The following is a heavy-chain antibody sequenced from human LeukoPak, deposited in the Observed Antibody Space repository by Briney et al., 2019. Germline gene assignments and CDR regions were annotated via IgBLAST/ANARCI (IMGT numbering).Heavy chain of an antibody. CDR1: DFIFTKYW. Sequence: GGSLRLSCLGSDFIFTKYWMTWVRQAPGKGLEWVANIREDGNKDNYIDSVRGRFTISRDNGKNSLYLQMNSLRAEDTAVYYCARDEVGGPLKYWGQGILVTVSS. J-gene: IGHJ4*02. CDR2: IREDGNKD. CDR3: ARDEVGGPLKY. D-gene: IGHD1-26*01. V-gene: IGHV3-7*01.